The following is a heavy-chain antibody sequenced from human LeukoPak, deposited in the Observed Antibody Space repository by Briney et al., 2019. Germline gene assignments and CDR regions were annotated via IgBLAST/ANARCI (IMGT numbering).Heavy chain of an antibody. CDR2: ISSSSSTI. D-gene: IGHD2-15*01. CDR1: GFTFSSYS. V-gene: IGHV3-48*04. Sequence: GGSLRLSCAASGFTFSSYSMNWVRQAPGKGLEWVSYISSSSSTIYYADSVKGRFTISRDNAKNSLYLQMNSLRAEDTAVYYCARVDGYCSGGSCYPFDYWGQGTLVTVSS. J-gene: IGHJ4*02. CDR3: ARVDGYCSGGSCYPFDY.